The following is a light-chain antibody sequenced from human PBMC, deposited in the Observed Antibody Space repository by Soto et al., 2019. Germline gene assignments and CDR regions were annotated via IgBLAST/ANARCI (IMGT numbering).Light chain of an antibody. Sequence: QSALTQPASVSGSPGQSITISCTGTRSDVGGYNFVSWFQQHPGKAPKLIIYEVTNRPSGISNRFSGSKSGNTASLTISGLQAEDEADYYCSSYAGSNNLGVFGGGTKVTVL. CDR2: EVT. CDR3: SSYAGSNNLGV. CDR1: RSDVGGYNF. J-gene: IGLJ2*01. V-gene: IGLV2-14*01.